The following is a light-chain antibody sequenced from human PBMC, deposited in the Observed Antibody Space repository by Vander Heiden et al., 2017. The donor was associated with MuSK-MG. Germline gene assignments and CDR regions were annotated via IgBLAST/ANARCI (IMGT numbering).Light chain of an antibody. CDR2: DVS. V-gene: IGLV2-14*03. CDR1: SSDVGGYNY. CDR3: ASYTRSSTLV. J-gene: IGLJ2*01. Sequence: QSALTQPASVSGSPGQSITISCTGTSSDVGGYNYVSWYQQYPGKVPKLMIYDVSNRPSGISNRFSGSKSGNTASLTISGRQAEDEADYYCASYTRSSTLVFGGGTKLTVL.